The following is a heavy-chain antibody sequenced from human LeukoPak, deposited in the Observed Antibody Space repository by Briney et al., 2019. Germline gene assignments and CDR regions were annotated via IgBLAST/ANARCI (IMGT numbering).Heavy chain of an antibody. CDR1: GFTFSSYG. CDR2: ISGFGDSA. CDR3: ARDQGYGSGIDAFDI. V-gene: IGHV3-23*01. J-gene: IGHJ3*02. D-gene: IGHD3-10*01. Sequence: GGSLRLSCAASGFTFSSYGMSWVRQAPGKGLEWVSAISGFGDSAYYADSVKGRFTISRDNAKNSLYLQMNSLRAEDTAVYYCARDQGYGSGIDAFDIWGQGTMVTVSS.